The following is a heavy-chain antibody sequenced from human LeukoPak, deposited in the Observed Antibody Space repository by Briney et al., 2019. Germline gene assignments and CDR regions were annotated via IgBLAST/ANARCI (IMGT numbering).Heavy chain of an antibody. CDR3: ARYGDYYYYGMDV. Sequence: PSETLSLTSTVSGVSISSYYWSWIRQPPGKGLEWVGYIYHSGTTKYNPSLNSRVTISIDTSENQFSLKLNSVTAADTAVYYCARYGDYYYYGMDVWGQGTTVTVSS. J-gene: IGHJ6*02. CDR2: IYHSGTT. D-gene: IGHD4-17*01. V-gene: IGHV4-59*01. CDR1: GVSISSYY.